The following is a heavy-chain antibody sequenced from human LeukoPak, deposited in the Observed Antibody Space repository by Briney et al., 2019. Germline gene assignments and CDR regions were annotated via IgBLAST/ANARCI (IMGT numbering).Heavy chain of an antibody. CDR3: ATLSYSYGRHGSY. J-gene: IGHJ4*02. D-gene: IGHD5-18*01. CDR1: GGTFSSYA. Sequence: ASVKVSCKASGGTFSSYAISWVRQAPGQGLEWMGGIIPIFGTANCAQKFQGRVTITADESTSTAYMELSSLRSEDTAVYYCATLSYSYGRHGSYWGQGTLVTVSS. CDR2: IIPIFGTA. V-gene: IGHV1-69*13.